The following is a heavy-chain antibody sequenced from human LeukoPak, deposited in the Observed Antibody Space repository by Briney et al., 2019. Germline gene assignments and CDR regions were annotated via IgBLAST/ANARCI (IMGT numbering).Heavy chain of an antibody. Sequence: GASVKVSCKASGYAFTDFYTHWVRQAPGQGLEWMGWINPNSDGTTYAQKFQGRVTMTTDTSISTAYLELNGLRSDDTAVYYCARDLDYGSGSFSNWGQGAIVTVSS. D-gene: IGHD3-10*01. CDR2: INPNSDGT. CDR1: GYAFTDFY. J-gene: IGHJ4*02. V-gene: IGHV1-2*02. CDR3: ARDLDYGSGSFSN.